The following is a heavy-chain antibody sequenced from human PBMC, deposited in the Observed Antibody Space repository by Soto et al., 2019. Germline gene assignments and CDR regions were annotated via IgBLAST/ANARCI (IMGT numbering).Heavy chain of an antibody. V-gene: IGHV1-2*02. J-gene: IGHJ6*02. CDR1: GYTFTGYY. CDR3: ARDLTGLLWFGKDLRYYCYYGMDV. CDR2: INPNSGGT. D-gene: IGHD3-10*01. Sequence: ASVKVSCKASGYTFTGYYMHWVRQAPGQGLEWMGWINPNSGGTNYAQKFQGRVTMTRDTSISTAYMELSRLRSDDTAVYYCARDLTGLLWFGKDLRYYCYYGMDVWGQGTMVTVSS.